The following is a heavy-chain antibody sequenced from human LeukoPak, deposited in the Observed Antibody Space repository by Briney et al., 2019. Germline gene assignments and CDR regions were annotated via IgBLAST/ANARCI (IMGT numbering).Heavy chain of an antibody. CDR2: MSYDGSKK. D-gene: IGHD3-10*01. CDR1: GFTFSSYG. J-gene: IGHJ4*02. Sequence: GGSLRLSCAASGFTFSSYGIHWVRQAPGKGLEWVAVMSYDGSKKYYANSKKGRFTISRDNAKNSLYLQMNSLRAEDTAIYYCAKTYYYSSGNFWGQGTLVTVSS. V-gene: IGHV3-30*18. CDR3: AKTYYYSSGNF.